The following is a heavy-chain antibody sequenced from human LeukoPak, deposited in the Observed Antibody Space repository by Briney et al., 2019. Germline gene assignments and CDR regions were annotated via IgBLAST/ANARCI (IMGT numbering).Heavy chain of an antibody. CDR3: AKPTIWTSRHGMDV. V-gene: IGHV3-23*01. J-gene: IGHJ6*02. CDR1: GFTFSSYS. D-gene: IGHD3-9*01. CDR2: ISAGSEIT. Sequence: GGSLRLSCAASGFTFSSYSMNWVRQAPGKGLEWVSIISAGSEITYYADSVKGRFTISRDNSDNTLYLQMNSLRADDTAVYYCAKPTIWTSRHGMDVWGQGTTVTVSS.